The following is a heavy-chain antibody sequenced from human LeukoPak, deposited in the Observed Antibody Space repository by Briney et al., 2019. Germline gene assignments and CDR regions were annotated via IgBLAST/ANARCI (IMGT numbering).Heavy chain of an antibody. Sequence: ASVKIFCKVSGYTLNELSMHWVRQAPGKRPEWMGGFDPEDGETIYAQKFQGRVTMTEDTSTDTAYMELSSLRSEDTAVYYCAAGLHLYYYYYYMDVWGKGTTVTVSS. V-gene: IGHV1-24*01. D-gene: IGHD5-24*01. CDR1: GYTLNELS. J-gene: IGHJ6*03. CDR3: AAGLHLYYYYYYMDV. CDR2: FDPEDGET.